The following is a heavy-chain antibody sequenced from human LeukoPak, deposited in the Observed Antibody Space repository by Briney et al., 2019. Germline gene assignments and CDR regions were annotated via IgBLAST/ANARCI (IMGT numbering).Heavy chain of an antibody. CDR1: GYTFTGYY. V-gene: IGHV1-46*01. Sequence: ASVKVSCKASGYTFTGYYMRWVRQAPGQGLEWMGMIYPRDGSTSYAQKFQGRVTVTRDTSTSTVHMELSGLRSEDTAVYYCARDQEGFDYWGQGTLVTVTS. CDR2: IYPRDGST. CDR3: ARDQEGFDY. J-gene: IGHJ4*02.